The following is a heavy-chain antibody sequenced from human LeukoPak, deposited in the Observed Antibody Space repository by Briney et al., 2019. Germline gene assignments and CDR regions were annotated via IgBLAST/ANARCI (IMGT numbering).Heavy chain of an antibody. CDR2: ISNDGSKK. J-gene: IGHJ4*02. D-gene: IGHD6-13*01. Sequence: GGSLRLSCAASGFTFSSYAMSWVRQAPGKGLEWVAVISNDGSKKNYADPVKGRFTISRDNSENTLYLQMNSLRAEDTAVYYCARVPSQLVKGFDYWGQGTLVTVSS. CDR3: ARVPSQLVKGFDY. CDR1: GFTFSSYA. V-gene: IGHV3-30*03.